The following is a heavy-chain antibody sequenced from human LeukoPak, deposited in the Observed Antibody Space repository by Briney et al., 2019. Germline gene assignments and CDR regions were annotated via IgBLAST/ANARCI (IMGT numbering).Heavy chain of an antibody. CDR3: ARDKIVGATYFDS. Sequence: GGSLRLSCAASGFTFSRYGMHWVRQAPGKGLEWVAITSYDGSNKYYADSVKGRFTISRDDARNSVYLQMNSLRAEDTAVYYCARDKIVGATYFDSWGQGTLVTVSS. J-gene: IGHJ4*02. D-gene: IGHD1-26*01. CDR1: GFTFSRYG. V-gene: IGHV3-30*03. CDR2: TSYDGSNK.